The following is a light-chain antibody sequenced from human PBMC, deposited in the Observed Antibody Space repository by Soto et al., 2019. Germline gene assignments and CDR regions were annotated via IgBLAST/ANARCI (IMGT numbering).Light chain of an antibody. CDR3: QQYGDSVHT. V-gene: IGKV3-20*01. Sequence: EIVLTQSPGTLSLSPGERATFSCRAGQSISSNFLAWYQQKSGQTPRLLIYSASTRASGIPDRFSGSGSGTDFTLTISRLEPEDFAVYYCQQYGDSVHTFGGGTKVEIK. CDR1: QSISSNF. CDR2: SAS. J-gene: IGKJ4*01.